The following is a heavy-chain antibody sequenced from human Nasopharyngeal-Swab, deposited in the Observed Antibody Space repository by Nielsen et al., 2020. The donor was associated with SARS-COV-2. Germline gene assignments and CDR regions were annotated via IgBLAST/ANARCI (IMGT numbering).Heavy chain of an antibody. J-gene: IGHJ4*02. CDR1: GFTFSSYW. Sequence: GGSLTLSCAASGFTFSSYWMSWVRQAPGKGLEWVANIKQDGSEKYYVDSVKGRLTISRDNAKNSLYLQMNSLRAEDTAVYYCARSHRDYYDSSGSDDYWGQGTLVTVSS. CDR3: ARSHRDYYDSSGSDDY. D-gene: IGHD3-22*01. CDR2: IKQDGSEK. V-gene: IGHV3-7*03.